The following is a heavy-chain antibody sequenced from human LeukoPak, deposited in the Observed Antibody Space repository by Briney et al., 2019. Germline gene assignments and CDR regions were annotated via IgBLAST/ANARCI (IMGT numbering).Heavy chain of an antibody. Sequence: GGSLRLSCAASGFTFSSYWMSWVRQAPGKGLEWVANIKQQGSEKYYVDSVKGRFTISRDDAKNSLYLQMNSLRAEDTAVYYCVSSWPFDYWGQGTLVTLSS. D-gene: IGHD5-12*01. CDR2: IKQQGSEK. V-gene: IGHV3-7*01. CDR3: VSSWPFDY. J-gene: IGHJ4*02. CDR1: GFTFSSYW.